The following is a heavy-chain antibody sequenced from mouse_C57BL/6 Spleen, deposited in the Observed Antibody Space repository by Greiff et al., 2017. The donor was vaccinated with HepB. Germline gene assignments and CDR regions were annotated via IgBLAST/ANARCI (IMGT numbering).Heavy chain of an antibody. CDR1: GYTFTSYW. V-gene: IGHV1-50*01. CDR3: ARSYSSGYWFAY. Sequence: VQLQQPGAELVKPGASVKLSCKASGYTFTSYWMQGLERIGEIDLSDRYTNYNQKFKGKATLTVDTSSSTAYKQLSSLTSEDSAVYYCARSYSSGYWFAYWGQGTLVTVSA. D-gene: IGHD3-2*02. CDR2: IDLSDRYT. J-gene: IGHJ3*01.